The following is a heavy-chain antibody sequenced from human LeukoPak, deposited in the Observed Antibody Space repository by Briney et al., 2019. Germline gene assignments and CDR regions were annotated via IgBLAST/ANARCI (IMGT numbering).Heavy chain of an antibody. CDR2: IYSGGST. V-gene: IGHV3-53*04. J-gene: IGHJ4*02. Sequence: GGSLRLSCAASGFTFSSNYMSWVRQAPGKGLEWVSVIYSGGSTYYSDSVKGRCTISRHNSKNTLYLQMNSRRAEDTAVYYCSRVSCSSTSGYYDYWAREPWSPSPQ. D-gene: IGHD2-2*01. CDR1: GFTFSSNY. CDR3: SRVSCSSTSGYYDY.